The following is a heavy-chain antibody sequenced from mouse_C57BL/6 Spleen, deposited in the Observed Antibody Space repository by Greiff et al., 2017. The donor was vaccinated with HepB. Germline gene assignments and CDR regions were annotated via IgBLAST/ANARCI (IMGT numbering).Heavy chain of an antibody. J-gene: IGHJ4*01. CDR2: ISSGSSTI. CDR3: ARSYDEGYYYAMDY. D-gene: IGHD2-12*01. V-gene: IGHV5-17*01. Sequence: EVKLVESGGGLVKPGGSLKLSCAASGFTFSDYGMHWVRQAPEKGLEWVAYISSGSSTIYYADTVKGRFTISRDNAKNTLFLQMTSLRSEDTAMYYCARSYDEGYYYAMDYWGQGTSVTVSS. CDR1: GFTFSDYG.